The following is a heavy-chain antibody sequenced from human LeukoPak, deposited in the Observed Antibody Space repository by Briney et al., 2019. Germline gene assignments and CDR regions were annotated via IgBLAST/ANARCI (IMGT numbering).Heavy chain of an antibody. Sequence: ASVTVSCKASGYTFTSYFMYWVRQAPGQGLEWMGLINPGGGSTRYARQFQGRVTMTRDTSTSTIYMELSSLRSEDTAMYYCSRDRTHYYESSGYYSRWEYWGQGTLVTVSS. CDR2: INPGGGST. D-gene: IGHD3-22*01. CDR3: SRDRTHYYESSGYYSRWEY. CDR1: GYTFTSYF. V-gene: IGHV1-46*01. J-gene: IGHJ4*02.